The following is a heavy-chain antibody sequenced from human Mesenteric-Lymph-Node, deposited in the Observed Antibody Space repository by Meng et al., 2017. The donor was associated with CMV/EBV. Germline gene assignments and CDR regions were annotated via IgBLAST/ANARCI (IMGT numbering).Heavy chain of an antibody. V-gene: IGHV4-30-4*08. J-gene: IGHJ5*02. CDR2: VADSGSL. CDR1: GASVGSGDHF. D-gene: IGHD3-3*01. CDR3: ARGDFFDGSHPGS. Sequence: SETLSLTCTVSGASVGSGDHFWSWIRQPPGKGLQWIGYVADSGSLFYTPSLRSRLKLSVDTSKTQFSLTLSSVTAADTAVYYCARGDFFDGSHPGSWGQGVLVTVSS.